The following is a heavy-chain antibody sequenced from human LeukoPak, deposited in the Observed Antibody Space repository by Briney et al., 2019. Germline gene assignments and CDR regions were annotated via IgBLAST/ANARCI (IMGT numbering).Heavy chain of an antibody. CDR1: GYSISSGYY. D-gene: IGHD5-24*01. CDR2: IYYSGST. J-gene: IGHJ3*02. Sequence: SETLSLTCTVSGYSISSGYYWSWIRQPPGKGLEWIGYIYYSGSTYYNPSLKSRVTISVDTSKNQFSLKLSSVTAADTAVYYCARGLGMATIKDAFDIWGQGTMVTVSS. V-gene: IGHV4-30-4*08. CDR3: ARGLGMATIKDAFDI.